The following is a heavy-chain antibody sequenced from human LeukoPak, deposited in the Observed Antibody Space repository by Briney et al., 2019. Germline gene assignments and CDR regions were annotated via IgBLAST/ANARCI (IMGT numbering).Heavy chain of an antibody. CDR1: GGSISSSNW. J-gene: IGHJ3*02. D-gene: IGHD3-10*01. CDR2: IYHSGST. Sequence: SGTLSLTCAVSGGSISSSNWWNWVRQSPGKGLEWIGEIYHSGSTNYNPSLKSRVTISLDKSKNQFSLKLTSVAAADTAVYYCAKSNGYGLVDIWGQGTMVTVSS. CDR3: AKSNGYGLVDI. V-gene: IGHV4-4*02.